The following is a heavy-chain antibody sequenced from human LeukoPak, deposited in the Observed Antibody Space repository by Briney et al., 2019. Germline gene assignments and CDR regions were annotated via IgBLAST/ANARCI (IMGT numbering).Heavy chain of an antibody. Sequence: SETLSLTCTVSGGSISSGGYYWSWIRQHPGKGLEWIGYIYYSGSTYYNPSLQSRVTISVDTSKNQFSLKLSSVTAADTAVYYCARQIVVVIGNWFDPWGQGTLVTVSS. J-gene: IGHJ5*02. CDR3: ARQIVVVIGNWFDP. CDR1: GGSISSGGYY. CDR2: IYYSGST. V-gene: IGHV4-31*03. D-gene: IGHD2-21*01.